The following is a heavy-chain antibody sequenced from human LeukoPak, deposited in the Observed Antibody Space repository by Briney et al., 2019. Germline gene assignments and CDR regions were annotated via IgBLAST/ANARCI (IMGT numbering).Heavy chain of an antibody. CDR2: ISAYNGNT. V-gene: IGHV1-18*01. Sequence: ASVKVSCKASGYTFTSYGISWVRQAPGQGLEWMGWISAYNGNTNYAQKLQGRVTMTTDTSTSTAYMELRSQRSDDTAVYYCARDLGDYVWGSYRLYYFDYWGQGTLVTVSS. CDR1: GYTFTSYG. D-gene: IGHD3-16*02. J-gene: IGHJ4*02. CDR3: ARDLGDYVWGSYRLYYFDY.